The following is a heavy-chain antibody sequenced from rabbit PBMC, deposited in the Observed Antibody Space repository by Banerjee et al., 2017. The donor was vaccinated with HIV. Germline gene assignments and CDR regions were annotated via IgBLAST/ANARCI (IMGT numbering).Heavy chain of an antibody. CDR1: GFDFSSYG. J-gene: IGHJ6*01. CDR2: IDPIFGTT. CDR3: ARGYDDYDARLDL. D-gene: IGHD2-1*01. V-gene: IGHV1S47*01. Sequence: QEQLVESGGGLVQPGGSLKLSCKASGFDFSSYGVSWVRQAPGKGLEWIGYIDPIFGTTYYATWVDGRFTISSHNAQNTLWLQLNSLTAADTATYFCARGYDDYDARLDLWGPGTLVTVS.